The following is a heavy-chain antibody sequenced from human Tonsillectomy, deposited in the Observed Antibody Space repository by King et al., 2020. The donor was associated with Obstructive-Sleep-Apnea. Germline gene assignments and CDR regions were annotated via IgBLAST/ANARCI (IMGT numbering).Heavy chain of an antibody. V-gene: IGHV4-34*01. D-gene: IGHD3-10*01. CDR3: ARGLEWFGELHDY. CDR2: INHSGST. Sequence: VQLQQWGAGLLKPSETLSFTCAVYGGSFSGYYWSWIRQPPGKGLEWIGEINHSGSTNYNPSLKSRVTISVDTSKNQFSLKLSSVTAADTAVYYCARGLEWFGELHDYWGQGTLVTVSS. J-gene: IGHJ4*02. CDR1: GGSFSGYY.